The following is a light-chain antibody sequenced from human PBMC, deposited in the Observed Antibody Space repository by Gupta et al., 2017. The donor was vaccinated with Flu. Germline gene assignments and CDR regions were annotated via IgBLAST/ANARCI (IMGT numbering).Light chain of an antibody. CDR1: QSISSY. CDR2: AAS. V-gene: IGKV1-39*01. J-gene: IGKJ3*01. Sequence: MTQSPSSLSASVGDRVTITCRASQSISSYLNWYQQKPGKAPKLLIYAASSLQSGVPSRFSGSGSGTDFTLTISSLQPEDFATYYSQQSYSTLLTFGPGTKVDIK. CDR3: QQSYSTLLT.